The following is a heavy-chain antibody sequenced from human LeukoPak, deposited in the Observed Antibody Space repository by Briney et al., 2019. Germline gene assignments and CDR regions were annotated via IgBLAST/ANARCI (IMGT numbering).Heavy chain of an antibody. Sequence: GGSLRLSCAASGFTLSSYIMTWVRQAPGKGLEWVSIIYSGGSTYYTDSVKGRFTISRDNSKNTLYLQMNSLRAEDTAVYYCAKPARYCTNGLCYDGEDYYYMDVWGKGTTVTVSS. CDR1: GFTLSSYI. CDR3: AKPARYCTNGLCYDGEDYYYMDV. D-gene: IGHD2-8*01. CDR2: IIYSGGST. J-gene: IGHJ6*03. V-gene: IGHV3-23*03.